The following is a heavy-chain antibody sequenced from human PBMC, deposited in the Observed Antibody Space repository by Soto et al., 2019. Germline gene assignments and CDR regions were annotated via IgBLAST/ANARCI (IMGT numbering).Heavy chain of an antibody. V-gene: IGHV6-1*01. D-gene: IGHD3-16*01. CDR2: TYYRSRWYN. CDR1: GDSVSGNSAA. CDR3: ARESPYYVSSDRYLDY. J-gene: IGHJ4*02. Sequence: SQTLSLTCAISGDSVSGNSAAWNWIRQSPSRSLEWLGRTYYRSRWYNDYAVSVKSRITVTPDTSKNQFSLHLNSVTPEDTAVYYCARESPYYVSSDRYLDYWGQGALVTVSS.